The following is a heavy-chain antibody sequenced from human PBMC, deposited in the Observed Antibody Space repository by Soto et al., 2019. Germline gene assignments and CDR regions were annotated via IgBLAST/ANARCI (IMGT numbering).Heavy chain of an antibody. CDR1: GYTFTSYG. J-gene: IGHJ5*02. D-gene: IGHD3-22*01. V-gene: IGHV1-18*01. Sequence: ASVKVSCKASGYTFTSYGISWVRQAPGQGLEWMGWISGHNGNTKYAQKLQGRVTMTTDTSTSTAYMELRSLRSDDTAVYYCARRDYDSSGYNWFDPWGQGTLVTVSS. CDR2: ISGHNGNT. CDR3: ARRDYDSSGYNWFDP.